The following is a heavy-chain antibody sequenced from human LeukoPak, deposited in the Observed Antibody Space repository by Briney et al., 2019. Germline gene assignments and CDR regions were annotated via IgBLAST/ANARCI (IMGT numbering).Heavy chain of an antibody. CDR3: AREGGGSGLWYYDL. CDR2: IGGGGVTT. D-gene: IGHD1-26*01. J-gene: IGHJ2*01. V-gene: IGHV3-64*02. CDR1: GFTFRTYG. Sequence: SGGSLRLSCAASGFTFRTYGMHWVRQAPGKGPEFVSVIGGGGVTTFYADSVKDRFTVSRDNSKNTLYLEMGSLRAEDMAVYYCAREGGGSGLWYYDLWGRGTLVTVSS.